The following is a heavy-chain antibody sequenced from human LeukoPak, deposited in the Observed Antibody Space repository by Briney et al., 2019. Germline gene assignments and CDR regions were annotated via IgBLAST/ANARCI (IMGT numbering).Heavy chain of an antibody. D-gene: IGHD3-3*01. CDR2: INHSGST. J-gene: IGHJ6*02. CDR1: GGSFSTYY. CDR3: ARAPTIFGVVIDGMDV. Sequence: ASETLSLTCAVYGGSFSTYYWSWIRQPPGKGLEWIGEINHSGSTNYNPSLKSRVTISVDTSKNQLSLKLSSVTAADTAVYYCARAPTIFGVVIDGMDVWGQGTTVTVSS. V-gene: IGHV4-34*01.